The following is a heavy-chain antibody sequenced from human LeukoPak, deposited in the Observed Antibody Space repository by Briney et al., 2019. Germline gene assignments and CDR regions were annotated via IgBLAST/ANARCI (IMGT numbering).Heavy chain of an antibody. CDR1: GFTFSAYW. CDR3: ATSSDAPANM. J-gene: IGHJ4*02. Sequence: GGSLRPSCAVSGFTFSAYWMSWVRQAPGKGLEWVANIKQDGSAKFYVDSVKGRFTISRDNAKNSLYLQMNSLRAEDTGVYYCATSSDAPANMWGQGTLVTVSS. V-gene: IGHV3-7*01. CDR2: IKQDGSAK. D-gene: IGHD2-2*01.